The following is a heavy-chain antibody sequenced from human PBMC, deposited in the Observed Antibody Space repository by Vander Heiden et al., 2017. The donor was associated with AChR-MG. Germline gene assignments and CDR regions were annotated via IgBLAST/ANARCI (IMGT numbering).Heavy chain of an antibody. D-gene: IGHD2-15*01. V-gene: IGHV4-61*02. CDR2: IYTSGST. Sequence: QVQLQESGPGLVKPSQTLSLTCTVSGGSISSGSYYWSWLRQPAGRGLEWIGRIYTSGSTNYNPSLKSRVTISLDTSKNQFSLRLSSVTAADTAVYYCARANHCSGGSCSSNYWGQGTLVTVSS. CDR3: ARANHCSGGSCSSNY. J-gene: IGHJ4*02. CDR1: GGSISSGSYY.